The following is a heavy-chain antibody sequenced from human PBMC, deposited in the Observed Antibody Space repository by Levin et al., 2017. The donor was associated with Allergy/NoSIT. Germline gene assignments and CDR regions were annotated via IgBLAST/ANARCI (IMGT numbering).Heavy chain of an antibody. Sequence: KTSETLSLTCTVSGGSISSGDYYWSWIRQPPGKGLEWIGYIYYSGSTYYNPSLKSRVTISVDTSKNQFSLKLSSVTAADTAVYYCARGLFRSCFDYWGQGTLVTVSS. CDR3: ARGLFRSCFDY. V-gene: IGHV4-30-4*01. J-gene: IGHJ4*02. D-gene: IGHD2-21*01. CDR1: GGSISSGDYY. CDR2: IYYSGST.